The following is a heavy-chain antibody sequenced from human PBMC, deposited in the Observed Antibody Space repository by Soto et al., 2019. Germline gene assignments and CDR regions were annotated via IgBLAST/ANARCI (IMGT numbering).Heavy chain of an antibody. D-gene: IGHD6-6*01. J-gene: IGHJ3*02. CDR1: GYSFTSYW. Sequence: GESLKISCKGSGYSFTSYWIGWVRQMPGKGLEWMGIIYPGDSDTRYSPSFQGQVTISADKSISTAYLQWSSLKASDTAMYYCATIASIAARPLGFDIWGQGTMVTVSS. CDR3: ATIASIAARPLGFDI. V-gene: IGHV5-51*01. CDR2: IYPGDSDT.